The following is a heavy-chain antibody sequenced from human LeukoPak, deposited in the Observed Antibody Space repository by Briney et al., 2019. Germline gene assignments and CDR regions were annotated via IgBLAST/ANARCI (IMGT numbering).Heavy chain of an antibody. Sequence: PGRSLRLSCAASGFTFSSYAMSWVRQAPGKGLEWVSAISGSGGSTYYPDSVKRRFTISRENSKNTLYLQMDSLRAEDTAVYYCAKDPVVVPAALGPSIDQPEQLDYWVQGTLVTVSS. J-gene: IGHJ4*02. D-gene: IGHD2-2*01. V-gene: IGHV3-23*01. CDR3: AKDPVVVPAALGPSIDQPEQLDY. CDR1: GFTFSSYA. CDR2: ISGSGGST.